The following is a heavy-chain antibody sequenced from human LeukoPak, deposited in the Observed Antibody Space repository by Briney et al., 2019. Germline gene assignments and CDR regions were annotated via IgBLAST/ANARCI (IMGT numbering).Heavy chain of an antibody. Sequence: SETLSLTCTVSGGSISSYYWSWIRQAAGKGLEWIGRIYTSGSTNYNPSLKSRVTMSVDTSKNQFSLKLSSVTAADTAVYYCARDQGYSGYDPARYSSGWYDPYYFDYWGQGTLVTVSS. V-gene: IGHV4-4*07. CDR3: ARDQGYSGYDPARYSSGWYDPYYFDY. CDR2: IYTSGST. CDR1: GGSISSYY. D-gene: IGHD6-19*01. J-gene: IGHJ4*02.